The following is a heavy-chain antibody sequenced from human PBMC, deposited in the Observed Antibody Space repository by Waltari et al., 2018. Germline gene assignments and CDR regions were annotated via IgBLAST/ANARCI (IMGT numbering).Heavy chain of an antibody. V-gene: IGHV5-51*03. CDR3: ARGRAAAGIYYYGMDV. J-gene: IGHJ6*02. Sequence: EVQLVQSGAEVTKPGESLKISCKGSGYSFTSYCIGRVRQMPGKGREWMGIIYPGDSDTRYSPSSQGQETISADKAISTAYLQWSSLKASDTAMYYCARGRAAAGIYYYGMDVWGQGTTVTVSS. CDR2: IYPGDSDT. D-gene: IGHD6-13*01. CDR1: GYSFTSYC.